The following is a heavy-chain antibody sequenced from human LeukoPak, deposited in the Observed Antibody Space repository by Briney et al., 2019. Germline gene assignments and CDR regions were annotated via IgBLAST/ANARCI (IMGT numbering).Heavy chain of an antibody. CDR2: IYYSGST. CDR3: ARGVNWNDGAFDI. CDR1: GGSISSYY. D-gene: IGHD1-1*01. J-gene: IGHJ3*02. Sequence: SDTLSLICSVSGGSISSYYWSWVRQPPGKGLEWIGYIYYSGSTNYNPSLKSRVTISVDTSKNQFSLKLGSVTAADTAVYYCARGVNWNDGAFDIWGQGTMVTVSS. V-gene: IGHV4-59*07.